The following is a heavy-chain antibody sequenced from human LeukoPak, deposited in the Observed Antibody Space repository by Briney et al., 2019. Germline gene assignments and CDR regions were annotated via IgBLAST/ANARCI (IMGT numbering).Heavy chain of an antibody. V-gene: IGHV3-21*01. D-gene: IGHD6-19*01. CDR2: ISSSSSYI. Sequence: PGGSLRLSCAASGFTFSSYSMNWVRRAPGKGLEWVSSISSSSSYIYYADSVKGRFTISRDNAKNSLYLQMNSLRAEDTAVYYCARVGYSSGRRLALGYYYYMDVWGKGTTVTVSS. CDR1: GFTFSSYS. J-gene: IGHJ6*03. CDR3: ARVGYSSGRRLALGYYYYMDV.